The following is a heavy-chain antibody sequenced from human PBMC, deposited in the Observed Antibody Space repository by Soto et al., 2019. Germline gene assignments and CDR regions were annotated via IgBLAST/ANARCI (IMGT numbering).Heavy chain of an antibody. V-gene: IGHV3-30*14. D-gene: IGHD2-15*01. Sequence: GGSLRLSCAASGFTFSSYSMHWVRQAPGKGLEWVAVISYDGSNKYYADSVKGRFTISRDNSKNTLYLQMNSLRAEDTAVYYCASVRVVAATGIEYFQHWGQGTLVTVSS. CDR2: ISYDGSNK. CDR3: ASVRVVAATGIEYFQH. J-gene: IGHJ1*01. CDR1: GFTFSSYS.